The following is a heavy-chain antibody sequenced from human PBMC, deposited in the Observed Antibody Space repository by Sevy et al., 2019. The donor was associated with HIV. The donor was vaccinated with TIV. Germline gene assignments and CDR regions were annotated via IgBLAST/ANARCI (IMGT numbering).Heavy chain of an antibody. CDR2: IIPIFGTA. J-gene: IGHJ6*02. CDR3: ARDCTGGVCPYYYGMDV. CDR1: GGTFSSHA. V-gene: IGHV1-69*13. D-gene: IGHD2-8*02. Sequence: ASVKVSCKASGGTFSSHAISWVRQAPGQGLEWMGGIIPIFGTANYAQKFQGRVTITADESTSTAYMELSSLRSEDTAVYYCARDCTGGVCPYYYGMDVWGQGTTVTVSS.